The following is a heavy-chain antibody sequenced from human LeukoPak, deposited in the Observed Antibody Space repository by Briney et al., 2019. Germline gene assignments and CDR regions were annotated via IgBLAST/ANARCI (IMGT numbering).Heavy chain of an antibody. CDR3: AKGSLGSWYYFDY. CDR2: FSRSSPDT. CDR1: GFTFGSSA. Sequence: GGSLRLSCAASGFTFGSSAMSWVRQAPGKGPEWVSTFSRSSPDTYHADSVKGRFTIFRDNSKNTLYLQMNSLRAEDTAVYYCAKGSLGSWYYFDYWGQGTLVTVSS. J-gene: IGHJ4*02. V-gene: IGHV3-23*01. D-gene: IGHD6-13*01.